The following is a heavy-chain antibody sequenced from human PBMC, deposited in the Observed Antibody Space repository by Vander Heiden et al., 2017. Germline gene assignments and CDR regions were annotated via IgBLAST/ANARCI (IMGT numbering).Heavy chain of an antibody. V-gene: IGHV3-30-3*01. CDR1: GLTLSNYA. CDR2: ISYDGSNK. J-gene: IGHJ4*02. CDR3: ARDHTVLRFLEWLFDY. Sequence: QVELVEPGGCVAEPGRSLRLPCAASGLTLSNYAMHWVRQAPGKGLEWVAVISYDGSNKYYADSVKGRFTISRDNSKYTLYLQMNSLRAEDTAVYYCARDHTVLRFLEWLFDYWGQGTLVTVSS. D-gene: IGHD3-3*01.